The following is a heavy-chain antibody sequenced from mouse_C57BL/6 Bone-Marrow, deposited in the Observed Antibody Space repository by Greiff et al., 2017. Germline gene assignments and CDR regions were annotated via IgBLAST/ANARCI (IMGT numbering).Heavy chain of an antibody. J-gene: IGHJ2*01. D-gene: IGHD1-1*01. V-gene: IGHV1-69*01. Sequence: QVQLQQSGAELVMPGASVKLSCKASGYTFTSYWMHWVKQRPGQGLEWIGEIDPSDSYTNYNQKFKGKSTLTVDKSSSTAYMQLSSLTSEDSAVYYCATITTVIDYWGQGTTLTVSS. CDR3: ATITTVIDY. CDR2: IDPSDSYT. CDR1: GYTFTSYW.